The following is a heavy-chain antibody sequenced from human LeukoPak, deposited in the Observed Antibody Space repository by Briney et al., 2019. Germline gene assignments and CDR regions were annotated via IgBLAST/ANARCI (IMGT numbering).Heavy chain of an antibody. CDR2: IYTSGST. V-gene: IGHV4-61*02. D-gene: IGHD6-13*01. J-gene: IGHJ3*02. CDR3: ARDRPIAAAGIRFYDI. CDR1: GGSISSGSYY. Sequence: SETLSLTCTVSGGSISSGSYYWRWLRQPAGKGLEWIGRIYTSGSTNYNPSLKSRVTISVDTSKNQFSLKLSSVTAADTAVYYCARDRPIAAAGIRFYDIWGQGTMVTASS.